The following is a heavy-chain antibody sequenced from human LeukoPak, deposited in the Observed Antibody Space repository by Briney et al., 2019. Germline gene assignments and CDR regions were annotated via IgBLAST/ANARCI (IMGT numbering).Heavy chain of an antibody. D-gene: IGHD1-1*01. V-gene: IGHV4-61*02. CDR2: IYTSRST. Sequence: SETLSLTCTVSGDSISSNNYYWSWIRQPAGKGLEWIALIYTSRSTNYNPSLKTRVTISVHTSKNQFSLKLSSVTAADTAVYYCARPTHNDGRAFDIWGQGTMVTVSS. J-gene: IGHJ3*02. CDR1: GDSISSNNYY. CDR3: ARPTHNDGRAFDI.